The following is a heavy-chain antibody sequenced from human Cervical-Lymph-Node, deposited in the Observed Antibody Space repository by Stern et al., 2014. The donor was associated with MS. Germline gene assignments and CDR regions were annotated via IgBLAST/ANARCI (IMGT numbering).Heavy chain of an antibody. V-gene: IGHV4-39*01. J-gene: IGHJ4*02. D-gene: IGHD3-10*02. CDR1: GGSISSSSYY. Sequence: QLQLQESGPGLVKPSETLSLTCTVSGGSISSSSYYWGWIRQPPGKGLEWIGSIYYSGSTYYNQSLQSRVTISVDTSTNQFSLKRSSVTAADTAVYYCARMLGYWGQGTLVTVSS. CDR2: IYYSGST. CDR3: ARMLGY.